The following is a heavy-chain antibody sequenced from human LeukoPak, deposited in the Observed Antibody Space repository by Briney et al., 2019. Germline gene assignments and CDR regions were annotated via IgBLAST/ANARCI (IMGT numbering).Heavy chain of an antibody. J-gene: IGHJ4*02. Sequence: ASVKVSCKASGYTFTGYYMHWVRQAPGQGLEWMGWINPNSGGTNYAQKFQGRVTMTRDTSISTAYMELSRLRSEDTAVYYCATRITAMVGFDYWGQGTLVTVSS. CDR3: ATRITAMVGFDY. CDR1: GYTFTGYY. V-gene: IGHV1-2*02. D-gene: IGHD5-18*01. CDR2: INPNSGGT.